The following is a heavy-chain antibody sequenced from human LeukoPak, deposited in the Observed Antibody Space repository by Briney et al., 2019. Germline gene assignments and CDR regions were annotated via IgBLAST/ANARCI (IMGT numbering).Heavy chain of an antibody. D-gene: IGHD1-1*01. CDR2: ITAGSSHI. V-gene: IGHV3-21*01. CDR3: ARDLVGTISNVRYFQY. CDR1: GFTFSSFS. Sequence: PGGSLRLSCEASGFTFSSFSMNWVRQSPEKGLEWVSSITAGSSHIFYGDSMKGRFTISRDNAKSSLYLQMNSLRAEDTAVYYCARDLVGTISNVRYFQYWGQGTLVTVSS. J-gene: IGHJ1*01.